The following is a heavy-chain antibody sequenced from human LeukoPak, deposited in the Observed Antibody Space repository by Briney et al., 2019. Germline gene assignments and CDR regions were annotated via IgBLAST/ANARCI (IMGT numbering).Heavy chain of an antibody. J-gene: IGHJ4*02. Sequence: GASVKVSCKASGYTFTSYGISWVRQATGQGLEWMGWMNPNSGNTGYAQKFQGRVTITRNTSISTAYMELSSLRSEDTAVYYCARLLEYSSSSPSGYWGQGTLVTVSS. CDR2: MNPNSGNT. CDR3: ARLLEYSSSSPSGY. V-gene: IGHV1-8*03. D-gene: IGHD6-6*01. CDR1: GYTFTSYG.